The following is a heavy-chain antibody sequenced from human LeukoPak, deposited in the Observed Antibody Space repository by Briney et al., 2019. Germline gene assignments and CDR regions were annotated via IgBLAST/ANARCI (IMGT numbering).Heavy chain of an antibody. J-gene: IGHJ4*02. CDR2: VYSGGST. V-gene: IGHV3-66*01. CDR3: ASLYSGSYSSGWYGDVY. Sequence: GGSLRLSCAASEFTVSSNYMSWVRQAPGKGLEWVSVVYSGGSTYYADSVKGRFTISRDNSKNTLYLQMNSLRAEDTAVYYCASLYSGSYSSGWYGDVYWGQGTLVTVSS. CDR1: EFTVSSNY. D-gene: IGHD6-19*01.